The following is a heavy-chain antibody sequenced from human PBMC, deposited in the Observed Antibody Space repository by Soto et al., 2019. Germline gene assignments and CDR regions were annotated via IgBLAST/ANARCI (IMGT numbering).Heavy chain of an antibody. V-gene: IGHV4-34*01. J-gene: IGHJ4*02. D-gene: IGHD7-27*01. CDR3: ARANKMGNQDY. CDR2: INHSGST. CDR1: GGSFSGYY. Sequence: SETLSLTCAVYGGSFSGYYWSWIRQPPGKGLEWIGEINHSGSTNYNPSLKSRVTISVDTSKNQFSLKLSSVTAADTAVYYCARANKMGNQDYWGQGTLVTVSS.